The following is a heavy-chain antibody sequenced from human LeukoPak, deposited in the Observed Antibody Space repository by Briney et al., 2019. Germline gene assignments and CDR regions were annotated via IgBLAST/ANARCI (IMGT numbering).Heavy chain of an antibody. CDR2: IRYDGSNK. Sequence: GGSLRLSCAASGFTFSSYGMHWVRQAPGKGLEWVAFIRYDGSNKYYADSVKGRFTISRDNSKNTQYLQMNSLRAEDTAVYYCAKDDMATTAFDYWGQGTLVTVSS. CDR1: GFTFSSYG. CDR3: AKDDMATTAFDY. J-gene: IGHJ4*02. V-gene: IGHV3-30*02. D-gene: IGHD1-7*01.